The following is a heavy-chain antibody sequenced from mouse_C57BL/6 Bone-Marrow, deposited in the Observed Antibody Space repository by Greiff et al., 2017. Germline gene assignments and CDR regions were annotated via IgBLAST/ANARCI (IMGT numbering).Heavy chain of an antibody. V-gene: IGHV1-64*01. CDR2: MHPNGGSP. Sequence: QVHVKQPGAELVKPGASVKLSCKASGYTFTNYWMHWVKQRPGQGLEWIGMMHPNGGSPDYNEKFKSEATLSVDKSSRTAYMELSSLTSEDSAVYYCARSYDYDDNTMYYWGQGTAVTVSS. D-gene: IGHD2-4*01. CDR1: GYTFTNYW. J-gene: IGHJ4*01. CDR3: ARSYDYDDNTMYY.